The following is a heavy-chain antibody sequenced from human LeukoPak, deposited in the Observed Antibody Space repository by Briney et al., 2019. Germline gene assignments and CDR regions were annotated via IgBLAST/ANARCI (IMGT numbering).Heavy chain of an antibody. CDR1: GGSISSYY. CDR3: ARAPYYYDSSGYHGNNWFDP. J-gene: IGHJ5*02. CDR2: IYYSGST. V-gene: IGHV4-59*01. D-gene: IGHD3-22*01. Sequence: PSETLSLTCTVSGGSISSYYWSWIRQPPGKGLEWIGYIYYSGSTNYNPSLKSRVTISVDTSKNQFSLKLSSVTAADTAVYYCARAPYYYDSSGYHGNNWFDPWGQGTLVTVS.